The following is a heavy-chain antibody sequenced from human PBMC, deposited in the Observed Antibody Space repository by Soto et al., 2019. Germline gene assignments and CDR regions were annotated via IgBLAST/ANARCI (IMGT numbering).Heavy chain of an antibody. D-gene: IGHD2-8*01. J-gene: IGHJ5*02. CDR2: IIPILRST. Sequence: QVQLLQSGAELREPGSSVRISCTPSGGIFVSSAFAWVRQAPGGKLEWMGGIIPILRSTKYAEKFLGRLTIRADDSSRTAYLELSSLTFDDTAVYFCAKKNPHGDSNKAWLDPWGQGTLVTVST. V-gene: IGHV1-69*01. CDR1: GGIFVSSA. CDR3: AKKNPHGDSNKAWLDP.